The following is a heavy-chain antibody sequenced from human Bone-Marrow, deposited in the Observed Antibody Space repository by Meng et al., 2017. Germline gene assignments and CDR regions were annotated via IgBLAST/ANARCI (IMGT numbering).Heavy chain of an antibody. V-gene: IGHV1-2*06. CDR3: ARDEDISAAGKLFGDY. Sequence: ASVKVSCKASGYTFPDYWLHWVRRAPGQGLEWMGRMNPKSGDTHYAQKVQARFTMTGDTSISTAYMELSGLRSDDTAMYYCARDEDISAAGKLFGDYWGQGTMVTVSS. D-gene: IGHD6-25*01. CDR2: MNPKSGDT. J-gene: IGHJ4*02. CDR1: GYTFPDYW.